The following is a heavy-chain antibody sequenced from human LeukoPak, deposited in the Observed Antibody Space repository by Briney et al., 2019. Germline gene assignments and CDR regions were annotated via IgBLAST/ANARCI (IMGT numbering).Heavy chain of an antibody. Sequence: ASVKVSCKASGGTFSSYAISWVRQAPGQGLEWMGGIIPIFGTANYAQKFQGRVTITADESTSTAYMELSRLRSDDTAVYYCARVGATYSGDPWGQGTLVTVSS. J-gene: IGHJ5*02. CDR2: IIPIFGTA. V-gene: IGHV1-69*13. CDR1: GGTFSSYA. CDR3: ARVGATYSGDP. D-gene: IGHD1-26*01.